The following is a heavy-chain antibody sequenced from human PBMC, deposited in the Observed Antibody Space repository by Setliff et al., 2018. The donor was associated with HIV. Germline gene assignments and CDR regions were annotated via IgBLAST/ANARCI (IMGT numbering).Heavy chain of an antibody. J-gene: IGHJ3*01. CDR2: IDSNGRP. Sequence: PSETLSLTCIVSGAGISGYSWSWIRQPPGKGLEWIGDIDSNGRPNYNTSLNSRLTVSADPSKNQISMKLSSVTAADTAIYYCARLCSNGVCGPVGDHVFDVWGQGTMVTVSS. CDR3: ARLCSNGVCGPVGDHVFDV. CDR1: GAGISGYS. D-gene: IGHD2-8*01. V-gene: IGHV4-4*09.